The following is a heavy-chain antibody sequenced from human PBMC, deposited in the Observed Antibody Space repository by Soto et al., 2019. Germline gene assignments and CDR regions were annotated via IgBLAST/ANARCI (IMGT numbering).Heavy chain of an antibody. V-gene: IGHV4-59*08. J-gene: IGHJ5*02. CDR1: GGSISSYY. Sequence: SETLSLTCTVSGGSISSYYWSWIRQPPGKGLEWIGYIYYSGSTNYNPSLKSRVTISVDTSKNQFSLKLSSVTAADTAVYYCARLLSPTRNNYQLLNHNWIDPWGQGTLVSVSS. D-gene: IGHD2-2*01. CDR3: ARLLSPTRNNYQLLNHNWIDP. CDR2: IYYSGST.